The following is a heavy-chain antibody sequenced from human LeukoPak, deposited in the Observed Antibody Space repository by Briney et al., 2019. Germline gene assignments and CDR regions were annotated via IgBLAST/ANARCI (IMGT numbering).Heavy chain of an antibody. CDR1: GGSFSGYY. J-gene: IGHJ1*01. CDR2: ISHSGST. D-gene: IGHD3-22*01. CDR3: ARGLGYYYDSSGYSEYFQH. V-gene: IGHV4-34*01. Sequence: PSETLSLTCAVYGGSFSGYYWSWIRQPPGKGLEWIGEISHSGSTNYNPSLKSRVTISVDTSKNQFSLKLSSVTAADTAVYYCARGLGYYYDSSGYSEYFQHWGQGTLVTVSS.